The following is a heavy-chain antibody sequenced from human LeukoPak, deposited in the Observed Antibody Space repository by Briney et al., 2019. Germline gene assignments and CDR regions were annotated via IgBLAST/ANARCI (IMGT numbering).Heavy chain of an antibody. CDR2: IWYDGSNK. V-gene: IGHV3-33*01. CDR1: GFTFSSYG. CDR3: ARDLYYYGSGGPFDY. D-gene: IGHD3-10*01. Sequence: PGRSLRLSCAASGFTFSSYGMHWVRQAPGKGLEWVAVIWYDGSNKYYADSVKGRFTISRDNSKNTLYLQMNSLRAEDTAVYYCARDLYYYGSGGPFDYWGQGTLVTVSS. J-gene: IGHJ4*02.